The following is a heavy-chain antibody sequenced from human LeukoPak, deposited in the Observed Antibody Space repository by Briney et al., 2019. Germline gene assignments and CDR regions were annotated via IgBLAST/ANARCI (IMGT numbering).Heavy chain of an antibody. CDR3: AGGYIYGSTYYYMDV. Sequence: SETLSLTCTVSGGSISSYYWSWIRQPPGKGLEWIGYILYSGSTNYNPSLESRVTISVDTSKNQFSLKLSSVTAADTAVYYCAGGYIYGSTYYYMDVWGKGTTVTISS. V-gene: IGHV4-59*01. CDR1: GGSISSYY. CDR2: ILYSGST. D-gene: IGHD5-18*01. J-gene: IGHJ6*03.